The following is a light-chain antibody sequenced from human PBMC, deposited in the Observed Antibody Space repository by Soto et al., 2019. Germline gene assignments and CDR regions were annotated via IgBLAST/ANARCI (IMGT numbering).Light chain of an antibody. V-gene: IGKV3-20*01. CDR3: QQYGSSGT. J-gene: IGKJ1*01. CDR2: DST. Sequence: EIVMTQSPATLSVSPGGRATLSCRASQSIHTSLAWYQQKSGKPPRLVIYDSTLRANGVPDRFGGSGSGTDFTLTISRLEPEDFAVYYCQQYGSSGTFGQGTKVDIK. CDR1: QSIHTS.